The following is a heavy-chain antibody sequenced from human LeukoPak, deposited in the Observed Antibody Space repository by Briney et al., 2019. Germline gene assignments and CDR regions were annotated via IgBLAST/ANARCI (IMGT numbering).Heavy chain of an antibody. D-gene: IGHD1-1*01. CDR2: ISGSGGST. V-gene: IGHV3-23*01. Sequence: GSLRLSCAASGFTFSNYAMSWVRQAPGKGLEWVSAISGSGGSTYYADSVKGRFAISRDNSKNTLYLQMNSLRVEDTAVYYCAKGAPLSKQTGFDYWGQGTLVTVSS. J-gene: IGHJ4*02. CDR1: GFTFSNYA. CDR3: AKGAPLSKQTGFDY.